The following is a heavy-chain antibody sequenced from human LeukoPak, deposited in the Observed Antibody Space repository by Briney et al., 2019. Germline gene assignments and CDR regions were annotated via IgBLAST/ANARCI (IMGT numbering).Heavy chain of an antibody. CDR1: GGSISSGSYY. D-gene: IGHD3-10*01. CDR3: AREALYGSGSYYPNWFDP. Sequence: SETLSLTRTVSGGSISSGSYYWSWIRQPAGKGLEWIGRIYTSGSTNYNPSLKSRVTISVDTSKNQFSLKLSSVTAADTAVYYCAREALYGSGSYYPNWFDPWGQGTLVAVSS. V-gene: IGHV4-61*02. CDR2: IYTSGST. J-gene: IGHJ5*02.